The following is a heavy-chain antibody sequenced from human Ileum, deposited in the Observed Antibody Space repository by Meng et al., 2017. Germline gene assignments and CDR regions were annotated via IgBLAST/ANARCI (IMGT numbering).Heavy chain of an antibody. Sequence: QLQLQQWGAGPLKPSETLSLTCAIGGGSFSTYYWSWIRQPPGKGLEWIGEISRSGTTNYNPSLKSRVTISVDTSKNQFSLTVTSVTAADSALYYCARSGVTTVTYLDWGQGTLVTVSS. V-gene: IGHV4-34*01. CDR2: ISRSGTT. J-gene: IGHJ4*02. CDR1: GGSFSTYY. D-gene: IGHD4-11*01. CDR3: ARSGVTTVTYLD.